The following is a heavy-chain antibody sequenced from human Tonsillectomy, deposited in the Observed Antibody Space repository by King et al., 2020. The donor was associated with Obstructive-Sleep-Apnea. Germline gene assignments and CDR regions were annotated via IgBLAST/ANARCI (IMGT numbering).Heavy chain of an antibody. CDR3: ARGRHSSSWYLYYYYGMDV. CDR2: ISSSGSTI. J-gene: IGHJ6*02. CDR1: GFTFSDYY. V-gene: IGHV3-11*01. D-gene: IGHD6-13*01. Sequence: VQLVESGGGLVKPGGSLRLSCAASGFTFSDYYMSWIRQAPGKGLEWVSYISSSGSTIYYADSVKGRFTISRDNAKNPLYLQMNSLRAEDKAVDYCARGRHSSSWYLYYYYGMDVWGQGTTVTVSS.